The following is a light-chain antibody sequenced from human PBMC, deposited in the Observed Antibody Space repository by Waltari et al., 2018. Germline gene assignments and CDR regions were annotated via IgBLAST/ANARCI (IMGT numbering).Light chain of an antibody. Sequence: QSALTQPASVSGSPGQSIAISCTGTSSDVVAYNYVSWYQQHPGKAPKVIIYDVSKRPSGISSRLSGSKSDNTASLTISGLQAEDEADYFCYSFAGYTTFYVFGSGTKVTVL. CDR3: YSFAGYTTFYV. V-gene: IGLV2-23*02. CDR1: SSDVVAYNY. CDR2: DVS. J-gene: IGLJ1*01.